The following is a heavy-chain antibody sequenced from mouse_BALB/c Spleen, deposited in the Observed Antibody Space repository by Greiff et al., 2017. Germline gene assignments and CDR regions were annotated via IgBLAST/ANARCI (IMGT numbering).Heavy chain of an antibody. V-gene: IGHV5-4*02. CDR3: ARGDDYEGGFAY. CDR1: GFTFSDYY. D-gene: IGHD2-4*01. CDR2: ISDGGSYT. Sequence: EVKVVESGGGLVKPGGSLKLSCAASGFTFSDYYMYWVRQTPEKRLEWVATISDGGSYTYYPDSVKGRFTISRDNAKNNLYLQMSSLKSEDTAMYYCARGDDYEGGFAYWGQGTLVTVSA. J-gene: IGHJ3*01.